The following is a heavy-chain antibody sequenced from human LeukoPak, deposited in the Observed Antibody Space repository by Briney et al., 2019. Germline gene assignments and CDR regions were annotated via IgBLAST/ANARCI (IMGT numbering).Heavy chain of an antibody. V-gene: IGHV3-23*01. CDR2: ISGSGDST. J-gene: IGHJ4*02. CDR3: ARNWGLDY. D-gene: IGHD7-27*01. Sequence: GGSLRLSCAASGFTFSSYAMSWVRQASGKGLEWVSVISGSGDSTYYADSAKGRFTISRDNSKNTLYLQMNSLRVEDTAVYYCARNWGLDYWGQGTLVTVSS. CDR1: GFTFSSYA.